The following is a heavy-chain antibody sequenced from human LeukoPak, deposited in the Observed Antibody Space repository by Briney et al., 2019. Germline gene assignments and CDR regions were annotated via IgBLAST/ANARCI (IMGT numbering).Heavy chain of an antibody. CDR2: TRYNGNT. J-gene: IGHJ4*02. CDR1: RYPFSNYG. Sequence: ASVKVSCKASRYPFSNYGISWVRQAPGLGLEWMGWTRYNGNTNYAQKFQDRVTMTTDTSTTTAYMELRSLESDDTAVYYCARHSGSGWQALGYWGQGTMVTVSS. V-gene: IGHV1-18*04. CDR3: ARHSGSGWQALGY. D-gene: IGHD6-19*01.